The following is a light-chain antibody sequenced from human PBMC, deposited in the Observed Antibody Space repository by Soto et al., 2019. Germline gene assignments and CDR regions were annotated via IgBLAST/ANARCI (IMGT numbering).Light chain of an antibody. J-gene: IGKJ1*01. CDR1: QSISNH. V-gene: IGKV1-39*01. CDR3: QQSYSSPPT. Sequence: DIQMTQSPSSLSASVVDRVIITCRASQSISNHLNWYQQKPGKAPKLLIFAASSLQSVVPSRFSGSRSGPDFTLTISSLQPEDFATYYCQQSYSSPPTFGQGTKVEIK. CDR2: AAS.